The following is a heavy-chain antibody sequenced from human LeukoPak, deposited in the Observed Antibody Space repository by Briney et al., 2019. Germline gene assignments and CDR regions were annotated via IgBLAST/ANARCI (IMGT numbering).Heavy chain of an antibody. Sequence: GGSLRPSCAASGFTLSSYAMSWVRQAPGKGLEWVSAISDSGNTYHADSVKGRFTISRDSSKNTLFLQMNRLRPEDAAVYYCAKAPVTTCRGAYCYPFDYWGQGTLVTVSS. CDR2: ISDSGNT. CDR3: AKAPVTTCRGAYCYPFDY. V-gene: IGHV3-23*01. D-gene: IGHD2-21*01. CDR1: GFTLSSYA. J-gene: IGHJ4*02.